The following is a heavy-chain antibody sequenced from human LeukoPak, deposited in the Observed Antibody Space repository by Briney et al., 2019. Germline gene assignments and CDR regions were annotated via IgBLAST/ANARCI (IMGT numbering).Heavy chain of an antibody. CDR2: IYSGGST. CDR3: ARDWAY. D-gene: IGHD3-16*01. J-gene: IGHJ4*02. V-gene: IGHV3-66*01. Sequence: GGSLRLSCAASGFTFSSHSMNWVRQAPGKGLEWVSVIYSGGSTYYADSVKGRFTISRDNSKNTLYLQMNSLRAEDTAVYYCARDWAYWGQGTLVTVSS. CDR1: GFTFSSHS.